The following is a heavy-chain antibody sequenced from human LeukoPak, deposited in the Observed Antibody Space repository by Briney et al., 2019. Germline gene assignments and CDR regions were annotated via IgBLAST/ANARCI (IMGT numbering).Heavy chain of an antibody. J-gene: IGHJ4*02. CDR2: VYYSGST. CDR3: ARQSDYYDSGKEGYFDY. D-gene: IGHD3-10*01. Sequence: SETVSLTCADYAGTFSGYYWSWIRQPPGEGLDWIGSVYYSGSTLYNASLKSRVTISVDTSKNQFSLKLSSVTAADTAVYYCARQSDYYDSGKEGYFDYWGQGTLVTVSS. V-gene: IGHV4-34*01. CDR1: AGTFSGYY.